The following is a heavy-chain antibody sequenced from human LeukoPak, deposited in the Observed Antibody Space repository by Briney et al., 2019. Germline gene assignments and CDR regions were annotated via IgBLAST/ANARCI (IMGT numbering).Heavy chain of an antibody. Sequence: GESLRLSCAASGFIFHSYSVNWVRQAPGKGLEWVSYISSGSSTIYYADSVKGRFTISRDNARNSLFLQMNSLRDEDTAVYYCARVLSSSSPFDYWGQGTLVTVSS. CDR1: GFIFHSYS. V-gene: IGHV3-48*02. CDR2: ISSGSSTI. CDR3: ARVLSSSSPFDY. D-gene: IGHD6-6*01. J-gene: IGHJ4*02.